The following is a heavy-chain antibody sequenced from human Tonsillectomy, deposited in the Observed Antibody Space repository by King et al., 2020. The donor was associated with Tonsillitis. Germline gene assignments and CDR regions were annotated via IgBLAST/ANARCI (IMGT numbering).Heavy chain of an antibody. CDR2: VNPNSGGT. D-gene: IGHD3-22*01. CDR3: ARDLSYDSSGYYGY. CDR1: GYSFTGYY. J-gene: IGHJ4*02. V-gene: IGHV1-2*02. Sequence: VQLVQSGAEVKKPGASVKVSCKASGYSFTGYYMHWVRQAPGQGLEWMGWVNPNSGGTKYAQKFQGRVTMTRDTSISTAYMELSRLRSDDTAVYYCARDLSYDSSGYYGYWGQGTLVTVSS.